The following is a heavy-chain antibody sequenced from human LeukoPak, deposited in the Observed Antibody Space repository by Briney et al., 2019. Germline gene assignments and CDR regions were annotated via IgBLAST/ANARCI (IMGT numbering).Heavy chain of an antibody. CDR2: IYYSGST. Sequence: SETLSLTCTVSGGSFSSYYWSWIRQPPGKGLEWIGYIYYSGSTSYNPSLKSRVTISVDTSMNQFSLKLTSVTAADTAVYYCARDYDSFDYWGQGTLVSVSS. CDR3: ARDYDSFDY. D-gene: IGHD3-16*01. V-gene: IGHV4-59*01. CDR1: GGSFSSYY. J-gene: IGHJ4*02.